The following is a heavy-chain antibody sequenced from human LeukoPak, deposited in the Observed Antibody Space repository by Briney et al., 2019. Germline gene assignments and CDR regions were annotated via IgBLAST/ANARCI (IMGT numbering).Heavy chain of an antibody. J-gene: IGHJ4*02. V-gene: IGHV1-24*01. Sequence: ASVKVSCKVSGYTLTELSMHWVRQAPGKGLEWTGGFDPEDGETIYAQKFQGRVTMTEDTSIDTAYMELSSLRSEDTAVYYCATAVGIGYSYGLNPYDYWGQGTLVTVSS. D-gene: IGHD5-18*01. CDR1: GYTLTELS. CDR2: FDPEDGET. CDR3: ATAVGIGYSYGLNPYDY.